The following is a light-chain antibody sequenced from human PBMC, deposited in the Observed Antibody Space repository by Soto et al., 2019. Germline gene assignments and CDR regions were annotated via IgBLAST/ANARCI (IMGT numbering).Light chain of an antibody. J-gene: IGKJ1*01. Sequence: DIQMTQSPSTLPASVGDRVTITCRASQTIGNWLAWYQQKPAKVPKLLIYNASTLESGAPSRFSGSGSGTEFTLTISSLQPDDFATYYCQQCNLYWTFGQGTKVEIK. V-gene: IGKV1-5*03. CDR3: QQCNLYWT. CDR2: NAS. CDR1: QTIGNW.